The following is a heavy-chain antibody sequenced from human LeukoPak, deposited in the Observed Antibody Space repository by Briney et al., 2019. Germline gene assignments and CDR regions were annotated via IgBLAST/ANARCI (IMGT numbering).Heavy chain of an antibody. Sequence: ASVEVSCKASGYTFTSYYMHWVRQAPGQGLEWMGIINPSGGSTSYAQKFQGRVTMTRDTSTSTVYMELSSLRSEDTAVYYCAREERYYYDSSGYYLWYYYYGMDVWGQGTTVTVSS. D-gene: IGHD3-22*01. V-gene: IGHV1-46*01. CDR3: AREERYYYDSSGYYLWYYYYGMDV. CDR2: INPSGGST. J-gene: IGHJ6*02. CDR1: GYTFTSYY.